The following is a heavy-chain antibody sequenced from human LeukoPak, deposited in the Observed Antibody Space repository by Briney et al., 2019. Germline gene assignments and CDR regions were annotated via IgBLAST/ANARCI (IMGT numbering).Heavy chain of an antibody. CDR3: ARRAEPSYNDFWSGYYTYYYYGMDV. CDR1: GYTFTSYA. CDR2: INAGNGNT. D-gene: IGHD3-3*01. V-gene: IGHV1-3*01. Sequence: ASVKVSCKASGYTFTSYAMHWVRQAPGQRLEWMGWINAGNGNTKYSQKFQGRVTMTRNTSISTAYMELSSLRSEDTAVYYCARRAEPSYNDFWSGYYTYYYYGMDVWGQGTTVTVSS. J-gene: IGHJ6*02.